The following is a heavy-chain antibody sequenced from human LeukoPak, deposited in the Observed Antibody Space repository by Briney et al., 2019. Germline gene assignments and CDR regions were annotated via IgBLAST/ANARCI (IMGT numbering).Heavy chain of an antibody. D-gene: IGHD2-2*01. V-gene: IGHV1-69*04. J-gene: IGHJ6*02. Sequence: ASVTVSFKASGGTFSSYTISWVRQAPGQGLEWMGRIIPILGIANYAQKFQARVTITADKSTSTAYMELSSLRSEDTAVYYCARDSTMSRDCSSTSCRYYYYYYGMDVWGQGTTVTVSS. CDR1: GGTFSSYT. CDR2: IIPILGIA. CDR3: ARDSTMSRDCSSTSCRYYYYYYGMDV.